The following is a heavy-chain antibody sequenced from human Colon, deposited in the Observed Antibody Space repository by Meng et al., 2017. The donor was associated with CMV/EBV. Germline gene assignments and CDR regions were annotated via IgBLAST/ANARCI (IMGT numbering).Heavy chain of an antibody. CDR1: GYTFSDYH. J-gene: IGHJ3*02. D-gene: IGHD3/OR15-3a*01. V-gene: IGHV1-2*02. Sequence: ASVKVSCKASGYTFSDYHMHWVRQAPGQGLEWMGWVNPKNGGIQYAQRFRGRVTMTRDTSTSTAFMELSSLRSDDTAVYYCARAHNDYWTGYLDGFDIRGQGTRVTVSS. CDR2: VNPKNGGI. CDR3: ARAHNDYWTGYLDGFDI.